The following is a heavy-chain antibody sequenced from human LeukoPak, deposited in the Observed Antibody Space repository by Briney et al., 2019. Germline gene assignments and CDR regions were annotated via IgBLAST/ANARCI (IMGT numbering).Heavy chain of an antibody. CDR1: GFTFSSAW. V-gene: IGHV3-15*01. D-gene: IGHD3-22*01. CDR3: STAHCSGSTGYCGDFLH. Sequence: PGGSLRLSCATSGFTFSSAWMSWVRQAPGKGLEWVGVIRSKVDGGTTILAAPVRGKFTIARDDSKGPLYLQMSSLKTEDPAVYYCSTAHCSGSTGYCGDFLHWVQGTLAAVSS. J-gene: IGHJ1*01. CDR2: IRSKVDGGTT.